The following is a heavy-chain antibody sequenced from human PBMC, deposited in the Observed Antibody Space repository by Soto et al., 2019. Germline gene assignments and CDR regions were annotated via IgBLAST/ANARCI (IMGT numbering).Heavy chain of an antibody. CDR1: GFALSAHW. D-gene: IGHD2-8*02. V-gene: IGHV3-7*01. CDR3: AVEAWWRLTT. CDR2: INRDGRDK. J-gene: IGHJ3*01. Sequence: VESGGGLVQPGGSLRLSCGASGFALSAHWMSWVRQAPGKGLEWVAKINRDGRDKIYGDSVRGRFTISRDNTKNSLFLQMSSLSDDDTAVYLCAVEAWWRLTTWGQGAMVTVSS.